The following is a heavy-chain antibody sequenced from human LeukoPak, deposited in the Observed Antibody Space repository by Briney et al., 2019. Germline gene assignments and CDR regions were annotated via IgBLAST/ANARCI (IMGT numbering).Heavy chain of an antibody. Sequence: GGSLRLSCTASGFTFSSYEMNWVPQAPGKGLEWVSYISSSGSTIYYADSVKGRFTISRDNAKNSLYLQMNSLRAEDTAVYYCAELGITMIGGVWGKGTTVIISS. CDR2: ISSSGSTI. CDR3: AELGITMIGGV. J-gene: IGHJ6*04. CDR1: GFTFSSYE. V-gene: IGHV3-48*03. D-gene: IGHD3-10*02.